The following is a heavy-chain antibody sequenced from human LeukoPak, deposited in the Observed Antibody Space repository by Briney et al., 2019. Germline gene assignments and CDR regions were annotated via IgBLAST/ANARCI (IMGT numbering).Heavy chain of an antibody. Sequence: ASVKVSCKASGYTFTGYYMHWVRQAPGQGLEWMGWINPNSGGTNYAQKLQGRVTMTTDTSTSTAYMELRSLRSDDTAVYYCARVVVYYDSSGYLTYFDYWGQGTLVTVSS. CDR1: GYTFTGYY. D-gene: IGHD3-22*01. J-gene: IGHJ4*02. CDR2: INPNSGGT. V-gene: IGHV1-2*02. CDR3: ARVVVYYDSSGYLTYFDY.